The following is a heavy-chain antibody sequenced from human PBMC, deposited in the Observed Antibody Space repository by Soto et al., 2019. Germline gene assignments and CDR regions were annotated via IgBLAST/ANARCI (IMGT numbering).Heavy chain of an antibody. CDR2: INHSGIP. J-gene: IGHJ4*02. D-gene: IGHD6-25*01. CDR3: ARGWRAAFDY. V-gene: IGHV4-34*01. Sequence: SETLSLTCAVYGRSFSGYQWIWIRQPPGKGLEWIGEINHSGIPNYNSSLESRVTISIDTSKNQFSLKLSSVTAADTAVYYCARGWRAAFDYWGQGTLVTVSS. CDR1: GRSFSGYQ.